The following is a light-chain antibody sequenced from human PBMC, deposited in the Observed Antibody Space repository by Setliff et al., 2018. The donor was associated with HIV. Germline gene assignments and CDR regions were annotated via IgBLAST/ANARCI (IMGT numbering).Light chain of an antibody. CDR1: SSDVGGYNY. J-gene: IGLJ1*01. Sequence: QSALAQPASVSGSPGQSITISCTGTSSDVGGYNYVSWYQQHPGKAPKLMIYDVSNRPSGVSNRFSGSKSGNTASLTISGLQAEDEADYYCSSYTSSITSVFGTGTKVNVL. CDR3: SSYTSSITSV. V-gene: IGLV2-14*03. CDR2: DVS.